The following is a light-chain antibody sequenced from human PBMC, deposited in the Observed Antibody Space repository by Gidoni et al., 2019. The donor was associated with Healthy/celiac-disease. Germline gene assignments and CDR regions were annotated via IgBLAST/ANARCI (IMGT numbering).Light chain of an antibody. J-gene: IGLJ2*01. CDR2: DVS. CDR3: CSYAGSYTWV. CDR1: SSDVGGYNY. V-gene: IGLV2-11*01. Sequence: QSALTQPRSVSGSPGQSVTISCTGTSSDVGGYNYVSWYPQYPGKATKLMIYDVSKRPSGVPDRFSGSKSGNTASLTISGLQAEDEADYYCCSYAGSYTWVFGGGTKLTVL.